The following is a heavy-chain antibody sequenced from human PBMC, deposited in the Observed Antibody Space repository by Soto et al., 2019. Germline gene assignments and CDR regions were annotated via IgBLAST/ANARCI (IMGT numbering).Heavy chain of an antibody. CDR3: ARIVSDYDFWSGYNWFDP. CDR2: ISSSSSYT. J-gene: IGHJ5*02. CDR1: GFTFSDYY. Sequence: PGGSLRLSCAASGFTFSDYYMSWIRQAPGKGLEWVSYISSSSSYTNYADSVKGRFTISRDNAKNSLYLQMNSLRAEDTAVYYCARIVSDYDFWSGYNWFDPWGQGTLVTVSS. D-gene: IGHD3-3*01. V-gene: IGHV3-11*06.